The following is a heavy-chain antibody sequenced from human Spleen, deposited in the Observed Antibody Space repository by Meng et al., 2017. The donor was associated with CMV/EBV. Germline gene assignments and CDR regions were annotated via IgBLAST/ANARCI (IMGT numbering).Heavy chain of an antibody. V-gene: IGHV1-69*05. CDR3: ARDGAKGVYYYYGMDV. CDR1: GGTFSSYA. Sequence: SVKVSCKASGGTFSSYAISWVRQAPGQGLEWMGGIIPIFGTANYAQKFQGRVTITTDESTSTAYMELSSLRSEDTAVYYCARDGAKGVYYYYGMDVWGQGTTVTVS. CDR2: IIPIFGTA. J-gene: IGHJ6*02. D-gene: IGHD4/OR15-4a*01.